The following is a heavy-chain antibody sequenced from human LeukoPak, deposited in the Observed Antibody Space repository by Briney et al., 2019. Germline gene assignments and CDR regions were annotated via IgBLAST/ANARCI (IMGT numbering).Heavy chain of an antibody. V-gene: IGHV3-21*01. CDR2: ISSSSSYI. J-gene: IGHJ6*02. CDR3: ARDLGVVPAASVDYYYGMDV. CDR1: GFTFSSYS. D-gene: IGHD2-2*01. Sequence: SGGSLRLSCAASGFTFSSYSMNWVRQAPGKGLEWVSSISSSSSYIYYADSVKGRFTISRDNAKNSLYLQMNSLRAEDTAVYYCARDLGVVPAASVDYYYGMDVWGQGTTVTVSS.